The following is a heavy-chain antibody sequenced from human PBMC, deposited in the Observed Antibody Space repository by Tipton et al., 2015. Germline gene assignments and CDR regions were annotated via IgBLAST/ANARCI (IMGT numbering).Heavy chain of an antibody. Sequence: GLVKPSETLSLTCTVSGGSFSDYYWSWIRQSPGEGLEWIGYIYYSGSTNYNPSLRSRVAMSMDTSKNQFSLKLSSVIAADTAVYYCARSNYDLLTGYSRSFDYWGRGTLVIVSS. J-gene: IGHJ4*02. CDR2: IYYSGST. V-gene: IGHV4-59*01. D-gene: IGHD3-9*01. CDR1: GGSFSDYY. CDR3: ARSNYDLLTGYSRSFDY.